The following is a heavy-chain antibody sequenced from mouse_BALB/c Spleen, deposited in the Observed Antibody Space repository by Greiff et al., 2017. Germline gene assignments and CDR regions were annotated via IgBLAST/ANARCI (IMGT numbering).Heavy chain of an antibody. CDR2: IYPGNVNT. J-gene: IGHJ4*01. Sequence: QVQLQQSGPELVKPGASVRISCKASGYTFTSYYIHWVKQRPGQGLEWIGWIYPGNVNTKYNEKFKGKATLTADKSSSTAYMQLSSLTSEDSAVYFCAREIYYGPLYYAMDYWGQGTSVTVSS. V-gene: IGHV1S56*01. CDR3: AREIYYGPLYYAMDY. D-gene: IGHD2-1*01. CDR1: GYTFTSYY.